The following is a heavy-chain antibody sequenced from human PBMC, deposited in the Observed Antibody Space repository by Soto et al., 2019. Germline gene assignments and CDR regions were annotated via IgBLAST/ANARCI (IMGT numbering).Heavy chain of an antibody. D-gene: IGHD3-16*02. J-gene: IGHJ4*02. V-gene: IGHV3-23*01. CDR3: AKDLYDYVWGSYRQRNYFDY. CDR1: GFTFSSYA. Sequence: GGSLRLSCAASGFTFSSYAMIWVRQAPGKGLEWVSAISGSGGSTYYADSVKGRFTISRDNSKNTLYLQMNSLRAEDTAVYYCAKDLYDYVWGSYRQRNYFDYWGQGTLVTVSS. CDR2: ISGSGGST.